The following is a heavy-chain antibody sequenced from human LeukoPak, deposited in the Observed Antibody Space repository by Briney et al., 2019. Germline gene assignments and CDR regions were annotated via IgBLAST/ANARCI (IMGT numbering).Heavy chain of an antibody. D-gene: IGHD4-17*01. J-gene: IGHJ4*02. V-gene: IGHV1-2*04. Sequence: GASVKVSCKASGYTFTGYYMHWVRQAPGQGLEWMGWINPNSGGTNYAQKFQGWVTMTRDTSISTAYMELSRLRSDDTAVYYCARAPSAFDYGVFYFDYWGQGTLVAVSS. CDR1: GYTFTGYY. CDR2: INPNSGGT. CDR3: ARAPSAFDYGVFYFDY.